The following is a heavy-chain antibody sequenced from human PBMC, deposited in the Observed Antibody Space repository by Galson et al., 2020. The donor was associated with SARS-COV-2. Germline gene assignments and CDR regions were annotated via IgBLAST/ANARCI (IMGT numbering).Heavy chain of an antibody. D-gene: IGHD2-21*01. J-gene: IGHJ4*02. CDR3: AREWGDINSSVLDV. Sequence: ASVKVSCKASGYTFISFYIHWVRQAPGQGLEWMGVINPSGDITSYAQKLRGRVTVTRDMSTQTVYMELSSLTSEDTAVYYCAREWGDINSSVLDVWGRGSLVVVSS. CDR1: GYTFISFY. CDR2: INPSGDIT. V-gene: IGHV1-46*04.